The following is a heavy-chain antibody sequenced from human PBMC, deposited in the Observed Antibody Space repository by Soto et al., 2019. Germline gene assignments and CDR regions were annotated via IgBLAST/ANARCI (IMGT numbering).Heavy chain of an antibody. Sequence: TSETLSLTCTVSGGSISSSSYYWGWIRQPPGKGLEWIGSIYYSGSTYYNPSLKSRVTISVDTSKNQFSLKLSSVTAADTAVYYCARLPTNGDPLYYFDYWGQGTLVTVSS. CDR2: IYYSGST. J-gene: IGHJ4*02. CDR1: GGSISSSSYY. CDR3: ARLPTNGDPLYYFDY. D-gene: IGHD4-17*01. V-gene: IGHV4-39*01.